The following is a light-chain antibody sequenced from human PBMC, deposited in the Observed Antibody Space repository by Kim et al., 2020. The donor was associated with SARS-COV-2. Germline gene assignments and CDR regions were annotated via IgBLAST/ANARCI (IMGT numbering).Light chain of an antibody. Sequence: VALGQTVRTTCQGDSLISYDATWDQQKQRHAPKVVIYGKNKRPSGIPDRFSGSSSGNTASLTITGTQAGDEAAYYCNSRDSNDNVVFGGGTQLTVL. V-gene: IGLV3-19*01. CDR1: SLISYD. J-gene: IGLJ2*01. CDR3: NSRDSNDNVV. CDR2: GKN.